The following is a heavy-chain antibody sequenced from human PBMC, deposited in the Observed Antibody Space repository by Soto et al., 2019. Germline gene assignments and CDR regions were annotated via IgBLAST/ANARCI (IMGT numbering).Heavy chain of an antibody. Sequence: HPGGSLRLSCAASGFTFSSYAMSWVRQAPGKGLEWVSAISGSGGSTYYADSVKGRFTISRDNSKNTLYLQMNSLRAEDTAVYYCAKSQAVAGTEGFDYWGQGTLVTVSS. V-gene: IGHV3-23*01. J-gene: IGHJ4*02. CDR1: GFTFSSYA. D-gene: IGHD6-19*01. CDR3: AKSQAVAGTEGFDY. CDR2: ISGSGGST.